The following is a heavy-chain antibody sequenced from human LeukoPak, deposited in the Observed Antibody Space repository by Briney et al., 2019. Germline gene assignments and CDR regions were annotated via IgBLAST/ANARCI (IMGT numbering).Heavy chain of an antibody. V-gene: IGHV4-39*01. CDR2: IYYSGST. CDR3: AGGMSEAA. Sequence: PSETLSLTCTVSGGSISSSSYYWGWIRQPPGKGLEWIGSIYYSGSTYYNPSLKSRVTIFVDTSKNQFSLKLSSVTAADTVVYYCAGGMSEAAWGQGTLVTVSS. CDR1: GGSISSSSYY. J-gene: IGHJ5*02.